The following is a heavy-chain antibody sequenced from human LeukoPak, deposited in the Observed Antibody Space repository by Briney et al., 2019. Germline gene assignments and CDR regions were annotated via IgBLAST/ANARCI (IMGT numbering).Heavy chain of an antibody. Sequence: ASETLSLTCTVSGGSISSYYWNWIRQPPGKGLEWIGYIYYSGSTNYNPSLKSRVTISVDTSKNQFSLKLSSVTAADTAVCYCARGERYSSGWPYFDYWGQGTLVTVSS. V-gene: IGHV4-59*01. D-gene: IGHD6-19*01. CDR1: GGSISSYY. J-gene: IGHJ4*02. CDR3: ARGERYSSGWPYFDY. CDR2: IYYSGST.